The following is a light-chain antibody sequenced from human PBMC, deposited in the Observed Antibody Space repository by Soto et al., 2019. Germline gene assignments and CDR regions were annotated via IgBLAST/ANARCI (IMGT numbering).Light chain of an antibody. CDR1: QSISSY. J-gene: IGKJ4*01. CDR2: AAS. V-gene: IGKV1-39*01. Sequence: DIQMTQSPSSLSSSVGDRFTIPCRPSQSISSYLNWYQQKPGKAPKLLIYAASSLQSGVPSRFSGSGSGTDFTLTISSLQPEDFATYYCQQSYSTPLTFGGGTKVDIK. CDR3: QQSYSTPLT.